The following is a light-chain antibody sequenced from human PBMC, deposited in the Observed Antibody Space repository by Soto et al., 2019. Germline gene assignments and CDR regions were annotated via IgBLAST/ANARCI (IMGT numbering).Light chain of an antibody. Sequence: QSALTQPASVSGSPGQSITISCTGTSSDVGGYNSVSWYQHHPGKAPKLMIYEVSNRPSGVSYRFSGSKSGNRASLTISGLQPEDDADYYCSSYTRNSTYVFGTGTKLTVL. V-gene: IGLV2-14*01. CDR1: SSDVGGYNS. CDR3: SSYTRNSTYV. CDR2: EVS. J-gene: IGLJ1*01.